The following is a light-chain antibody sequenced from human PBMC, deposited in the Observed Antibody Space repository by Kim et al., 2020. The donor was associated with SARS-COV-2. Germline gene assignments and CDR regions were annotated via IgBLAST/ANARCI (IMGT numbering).Light chain of an antibody. V-gene: IGLV3-21*04. CDR1: DIGSKS. J-gene: IGLJ1*01. CDR3: QVWDSSSDHCV. CDR2: YDS. Sequence: APGKTARITCGGNDIGSKSVHWYLQKPGQAPVLVIYYDSDRPSGISARFSGSSSGNTATLTISGVEAGDEGDYYCQVWDSSSDHCVFGTGTKVTVL.